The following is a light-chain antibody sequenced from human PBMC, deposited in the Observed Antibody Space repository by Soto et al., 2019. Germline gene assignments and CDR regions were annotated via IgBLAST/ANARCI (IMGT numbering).Light chain of an antibody. Sequence: IQLTQSPSSLSASVGDRVTITCRASQGICSYLVWYQQKPGKVPKLLIYAASTLQSGVPSRFSGSGSGTDFTLTISSLQPEDFATYYCQHYNSYSEAFGQGTKVDIK. CDR3: QHYNSYSEA. CDR1: QGICSY. CDR2: AAS. J-gene: IGKJ1*01. V-gene: IGKV1-9*01.